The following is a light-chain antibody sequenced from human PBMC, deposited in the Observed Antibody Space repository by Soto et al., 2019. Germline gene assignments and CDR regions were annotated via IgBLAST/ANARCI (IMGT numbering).Light chain of an antibody. V-gene: IGKV1-5*01. CDR2: DAS. CDR1: QSIGSW. J-gene: IGKJ4*01. Sequence: DIQMTQSPSTLSASVGDRVTITCRASQSIGSWLAWYQQKPGKAPKLLIYDASGLERGVPSRFSGSGSGTECPLTISSLQPDDFATYYCQQYKKYSTFGGGTKVEIK. CDR3: QQYKKYST.